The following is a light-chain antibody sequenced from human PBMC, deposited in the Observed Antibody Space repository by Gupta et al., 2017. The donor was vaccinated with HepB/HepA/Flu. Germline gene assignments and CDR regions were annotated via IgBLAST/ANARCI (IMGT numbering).Light chain of an antibody. CDR1: QDITNS. J-gene: IGKJ4*01. Sequence: DLQMTQSPSSLSPSVGDRVTITCQASQDITNSLNWYQQKPGKAPKFLIYASSKLVTGVPSRFSGRGSGTDFTLTISGLQPEDIGTYYCQQYDLMMTFGGGTKVEI. V-gene: IGKV1-33*01. CDR3: QQYDLMMT. CDR2: ASS.